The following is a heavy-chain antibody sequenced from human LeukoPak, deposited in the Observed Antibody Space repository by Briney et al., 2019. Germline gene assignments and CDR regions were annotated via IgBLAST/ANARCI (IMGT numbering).Heavy chain of an antibody. D-gene: IGHD6-19*01. CDR2: IYVSGST. CDR1: GDSISGFQ. J-gene: IGHJ4*02. V-gene: IGHV4-4*07. CDR3: ARGAPVAVAAFDY. Sequence: SETLSLTCSVSGDSISGFQWNWIRQPAAKGLEWIGRIYVSGSTNYNPSLKSRVTMSVDQSENRFSLMLTSVTAADTALYYCARGAPVAVAAFDYWGQGILVSVSS.